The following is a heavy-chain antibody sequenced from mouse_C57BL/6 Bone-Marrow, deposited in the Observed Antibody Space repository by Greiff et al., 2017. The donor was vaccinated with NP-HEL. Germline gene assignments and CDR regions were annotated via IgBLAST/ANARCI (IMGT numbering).Heavy chain of an antibody. CDR3: ARWATTVRGPYYYAMDY. V-gene: IGHV1-52*01. Sequence: QVQLQQPGAELVRPGSSVKLSCKASGYTFTSYWMHWVKQRPIQGLEWIGNIDPSDSETHYNQKFKDKATLTVDKSSSTAYMQLSSLTSEDSAVYYCARWATTVRGPYYYAMDYWGQGTSVTVSS. D-gene: IGHD1-1*01. J-gene: IGHJ4*01. CDR2: IDPSDSET. CDR1: GYTFTSYW.